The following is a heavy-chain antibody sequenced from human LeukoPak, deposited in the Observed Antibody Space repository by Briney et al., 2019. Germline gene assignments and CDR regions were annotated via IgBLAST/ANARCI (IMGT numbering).Heavy chain of an antibody. Sequence: GGSLRLSCATSGFTLSNYGVHWVRQAPGKGLEWVAFISYDGSNKYYADSVKGRFTISRDNSKNTLYLQMNSLRAEDTAVYFCAKVGGVVIPGSYWGQGTLVTISA. CDR2: ISYDGSNK. CDR1: GFTLSNYG. D-gene: IGHD3-3*01. V-gene: IGHV3-30*18. CDR3: AKVGGVVIPGSY. J-gene: IGHJ4*02.